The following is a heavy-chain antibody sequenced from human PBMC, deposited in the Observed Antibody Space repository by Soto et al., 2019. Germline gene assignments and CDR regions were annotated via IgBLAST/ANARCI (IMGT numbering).Heavy chain of an antibody. Sequence: QVQLVESGGGVVQPGRSLRLSCAASGFTFSSYGMHWVRQAPGKGLEWVAVISYDGSNKYYADSVKGRFTISRDNSKNTLYLQMNSLRAEDTAVYYCAGGEQWLVLDYWGQGTLVTVSS. CDR3: AGGEQWLVLDY. V-gene: IGHV3-30*03. D-gene: IGHD6-19*01. J-gene: IGHJ4*02. CDR2: ISYDGSNK. CDR1: GFTFSSYG.